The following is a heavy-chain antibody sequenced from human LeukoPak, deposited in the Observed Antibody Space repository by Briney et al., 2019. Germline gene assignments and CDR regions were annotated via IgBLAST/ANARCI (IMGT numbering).Heavy chain of an antibody. Sequence: GESLKISCKGSGYSFTSYWIGWVRQMPGKGLEWMGIIYPGDSDTRYSTSFQGQVTISADKSISTAYLQWSSLKASDTAMYYCARHLRGSGSYYYPFDYWGQGTLVTVSS. V-gene: IGHV5-51*01. CDR3: ARHLRGSGSYYYPFDY. CDR2: IYPGDSDT. J-gene: IGHJ4*02. CDR1: GYSFTSYW. D-gene: IGHD3-10*01.